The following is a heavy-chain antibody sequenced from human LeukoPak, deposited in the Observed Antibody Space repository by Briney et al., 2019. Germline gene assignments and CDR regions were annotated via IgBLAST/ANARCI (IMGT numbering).Heavy chain of an antibody. CDR2: LHHRGST. Sequence: SETLSLTCTVSGYSLSDGYYWGWIRQPPGKGLEWIGSLHHRGSTYYNPSLKSRVTTSVDTSKNQIFLKLSSVTAADTAVYYCTRDGFLIAGSRFDDWGQGTLVTVTS. CDR1: GYSLSDGYY. CDR3: TRDGFLIAGSRFDD. J-gene: IGHJ4*02. D-gene: IGHD6-13*01. V-gene: IGHV4-38-2*02.